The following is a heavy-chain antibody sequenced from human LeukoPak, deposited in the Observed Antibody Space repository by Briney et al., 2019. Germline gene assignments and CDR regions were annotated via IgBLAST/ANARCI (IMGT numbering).Heavy chain of an antibody. Sequence: PGGSLRLSCAASGFTFSRYSMNWVRQAPGKGLEWVSSISPSGNSVWYADSLKGRSTISRDNAKNSLFLQMNTLRAEDTAVYYCARDALGESGAGGYWGQGTLVTVSS. J-gene: IGHJ4*02. CDR2: ISPSGNSV. D-gene: IGHD3-10*01. CDR3: ARDALGESGAGGY. CDR1: GFTFSRYS. V-gene: IGHV3-21*06.